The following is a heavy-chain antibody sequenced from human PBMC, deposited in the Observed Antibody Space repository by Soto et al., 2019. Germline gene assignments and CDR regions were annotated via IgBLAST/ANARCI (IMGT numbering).Heavy chain of an antibody. Sequence: XGSLRLSCAASGFTFSSYAMSWVRQAPGKGLDWASAISVSGGSTYYADSVKGRFTISRDNSKNTLYLQMNSLRAEDTAVYYCAKDGSYYDFWSGYLAIAAAATPSYYYGMDVWGQGTTVTVSS. CDR2: ISVSGGST. CDR1: GFTFSSYA. D-gene: IGHD3-3*01. J-gene: IGHJ6*02. V-gene: IGHV3-23*01. CDR3: AKDGSYYDFWSGYLAIAAAATPSYYYGMDV.